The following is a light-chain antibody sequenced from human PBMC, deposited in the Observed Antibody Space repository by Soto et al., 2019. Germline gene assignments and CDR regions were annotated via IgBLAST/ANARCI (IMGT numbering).Light chain of an antibody. CDR1: SSDVGAYKY. CDR2: EVN. V-gene: IGLV2-14*01. J-gene: IGLJ1*01. Sequence: QSALTQPASVSGSPGQSITISCTGTSSDVGAYKYVSWYQQLPGKAPKLIMYEVNNRPSGVSNRFSGSKSGSTASLTISGLQAEDEADYYCSSYTTTSTRVFGTGTKLTVL. CDR3: SSYTTTSTRV.